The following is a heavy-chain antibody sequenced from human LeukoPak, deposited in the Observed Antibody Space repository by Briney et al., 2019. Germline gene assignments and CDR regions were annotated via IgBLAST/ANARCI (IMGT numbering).Heavy chain of an antibody. J-gene: IGHJ6*02. V-gene: IGHV3-30-3*01. Sequence: GGSLRLSCAASEFTFSNYAIHWVRQAPGKGLEWVAVKSYDGSNKYYADSVKGRFTISRDNSKNTLYLQMKSLRAEDTAVYYCARVRYYYGMDVWGQGTTVTVSS. CDR3: ARVRYYYGMDV. CDR1: EFTFSNYA. D-gene: IGHD3-10*01. CDR2: KSYDGSNK.